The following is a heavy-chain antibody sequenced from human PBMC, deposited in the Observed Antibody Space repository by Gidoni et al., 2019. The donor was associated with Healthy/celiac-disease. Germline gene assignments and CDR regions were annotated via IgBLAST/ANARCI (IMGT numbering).Heavy chain of an antibody. J-gene: IGHJ4*02. CDR2: IFSNDEK. CDR3: ARISRNYYDSSGRRNKNFDY. CDR1: GFSLSNARMG. D-gene: IGHD3-22*01. V-gene: IGHV2-26*01. Sequence: QVTLKESGPVLVKPTETLTLTCTVSGFSLSNARMGVRWIRQPPGKALEWLAHIFSNDEKSYSTSLKSRLTISKDTSKSQVVLTMTNMDPVDTATYYCARISRNYYDSSGRRNKNFDYWGQGTLVTVSS.